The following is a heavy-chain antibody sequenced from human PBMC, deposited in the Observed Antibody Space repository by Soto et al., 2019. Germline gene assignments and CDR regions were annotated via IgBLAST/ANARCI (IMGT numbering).Heavy chain of an antibody. CDR3: TTRGDGYNADYDY. J-gene: IGHJ4*02. Sequence: EVPLVESGGGLVQPGGSLKLSCAASGFIFSGSAIHWVRQASGKGLEWVGRTRSKANSYATAYAASVKGRFTISRDDSKNTAYLQMSSLKTEDTAVYYCTTRGDGYNADYDYWGQGTLVTVSS. V-gene: IGHV3-73*01. CDR1: GFIFSGSA. CDR2: TRSKANSYAT. D-gene: IGHD5-12*01.